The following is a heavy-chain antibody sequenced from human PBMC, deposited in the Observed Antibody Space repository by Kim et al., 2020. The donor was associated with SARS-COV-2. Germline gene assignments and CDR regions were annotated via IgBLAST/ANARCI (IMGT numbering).Heavy chain of an antibody. CDR3: AKITAIFSTGSAY. V-gene: IGHV3-23*01. J-gene: IGHJ4*02. CDR2: ISGDGAKS. D-gene: IGHD3-10*01. CDR1: GFSFSSYA. Sequence: GGSLRLSCAASGFSFSSYAMSWVRQAPGKGLEWVSSISGDGAKSYYADSVKGRFTISRDNSKSTLYLQMDNLRAEDTAVYYCAKITAIFSTGSAYCGQGT.